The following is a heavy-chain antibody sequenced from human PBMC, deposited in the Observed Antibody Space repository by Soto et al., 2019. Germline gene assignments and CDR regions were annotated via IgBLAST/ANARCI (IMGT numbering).Heavy chain of an antibody. CDR1: GGTFGIYA. CDR3: ASSEYYYDSSGYLYY. J-gene: IGHJ4*02. V-gene: IGHV1-69*13. D-gene: IGHD3-22*01. Sequence: AVKVSCKDSGGTFGIYAISCVLQSALQWLDWMGGIFPICGTANYAQKFQGRVTITADESTDTAYMELSSLRSEDTAVYYCASSEYYYDSSGYLYYWGQGTLVTVSS. CDR2: IFPICGTA.